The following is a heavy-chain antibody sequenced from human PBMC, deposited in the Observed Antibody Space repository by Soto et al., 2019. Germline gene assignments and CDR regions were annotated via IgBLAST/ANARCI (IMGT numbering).Heavy chain of an antibody. CDR1: GGSFSGYH. D-gene: IGHD2-8*01. CDR2: INHSGST. V-gene: IGHV4-34*01. Sequence: PSETLSLSCAVEGGSFSGYHLCWIRQPTEKGLEWRGEINHSGSTNYNPSLKSRVTISVDTSKNQFSLKLSSVTAADTAVYYCLRRKKYGVYCYCGPRTPVPVSS. CDR3: LRRKKYGVYCY. J-gene: IGHJ4*01.